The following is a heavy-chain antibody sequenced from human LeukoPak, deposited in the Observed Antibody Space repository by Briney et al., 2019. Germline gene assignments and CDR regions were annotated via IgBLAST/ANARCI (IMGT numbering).Heavy chain of an antibody. J-gene: IGHJ6*03. CDR3: ARGNPTVMFNYYYYYMDV. V-gene: IGHV3-7*01. CDR1: GFTFSSYW. D-gene: IGHD4-17*01. Sequence: GGSLRLSCAASGFTFSSYWMSWVRQAPGKGLEWVANIKQDGSEKYYVDSVKGRFTISRDNAKNSLYLQMNSLRAEDTAVYYCARGNPTVMFNYYYYYMDVWGKGTTVTVSS. CDR2: IKQDGSEK.